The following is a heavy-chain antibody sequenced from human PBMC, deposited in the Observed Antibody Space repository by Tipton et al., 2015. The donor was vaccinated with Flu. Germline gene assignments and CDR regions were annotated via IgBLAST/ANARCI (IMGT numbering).Heavy chain of an antibody. D-gene: IGHD2-8*02. Sequence: SLRLSCAVSGFTFSRYGMSWVRQAPGKGLEWVAVISYDVSIKYYADSVKGRFTISRDNSRNTMYLQMNSLRPEDTAVYYCAKGLDWWGYYGMDVWGQGTAVSVSS. CDR1: GFTFSRYG. J-gene: IGHJ6*02. CDR3: AKGLDWWGYYGMDV. V-gene: IGHV3-30*18. CDR2: ISYDVSIK.